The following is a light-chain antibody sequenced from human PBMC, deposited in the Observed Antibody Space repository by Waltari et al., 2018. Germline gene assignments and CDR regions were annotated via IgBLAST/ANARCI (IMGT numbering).Light chain of an antibody. CDR1: STDVGGYNY. CDR3: SSYAGSSNLV. J-gene: IGLJ2*01. CDR2: EVS. Sequence: QSALTHPPSASGSPGQSVPISCTGTSTDVGGYNYVSWYQQQPGKAPKLIIHEVSKRPSGVPDRFSGSKSANTASLTVSGLQADDEADYYCSSYAGSSNLVFGGGTKLTVL. V-gene: IGLV2-8*01.